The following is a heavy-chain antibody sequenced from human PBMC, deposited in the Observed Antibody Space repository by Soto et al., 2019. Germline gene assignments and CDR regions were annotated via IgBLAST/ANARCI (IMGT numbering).Heavy chain of an antibody. V-gene: IGHV3-49*03. Sequence: GGSLRLSCTASGFTFGDYAMSWFRQAPGKGLEWVGFIRSKAYGGTTEYAASVKGRFTISRDDSKSIAYLQMNSLKTEDTAVYYCTRDQGTVLRYFDWLSDAFDIWGQGTMVTVSS. CDR2: IRSKAYGGTT. CDR1: GFTFGDYA. CDR3: TRDQGTVLRYFDWLSDAFDI. J-gene: IGHJ3*02. D-gene: IGHD3-9*01.